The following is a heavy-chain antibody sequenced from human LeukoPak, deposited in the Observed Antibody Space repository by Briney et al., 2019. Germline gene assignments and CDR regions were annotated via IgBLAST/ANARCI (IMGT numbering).Heavy chain of an antibody. Sequence: ASVKVSCKASVYTFTTYQIHWVRQAPGQGLEWMGGIDPYSDNTNYAQTFQGRVTVTRDTSTSTVYVDLNSLRSEDTAVYYCAREKVGGLFDYWGQGTLVTVSS. CDR3: AREKVGGLFDY. J-gene: IGHJ4*02. V-gene: IGHV1-46*01. CDR1: VYTFTTYQ. D-gene: IGHD1-26*01. CDR2: IDPYSDNT.